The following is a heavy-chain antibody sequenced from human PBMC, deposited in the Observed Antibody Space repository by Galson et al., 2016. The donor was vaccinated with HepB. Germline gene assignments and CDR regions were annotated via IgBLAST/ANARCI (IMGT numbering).Heavy chain of an antibody. V-gene: IGHV4-4*02. CDR1: GGSIRSTQW. CDR3: ASVDYYYAMDV. D-gene: IGHD4-23*01. Sequence: ETLSLTCAVSGGSIRSTQWWSWVRPAPGKGLEWIGDIYHSGNTNDMPSHQSRVTISVDNSKNRFSLKMTAVTAADAAVYYCASVDYYYAMDVWGQGTTVTVSS. J-gene: IGHJ6*02. CDR2: IYHSGNT.